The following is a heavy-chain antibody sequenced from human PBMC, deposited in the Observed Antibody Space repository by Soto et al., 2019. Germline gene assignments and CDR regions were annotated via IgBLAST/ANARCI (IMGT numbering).Heavy chain of an antibody. CDR1: GYSFTSYW. CDR2: IYPDDSDT. D-gene: IGHD3-16*01. CDR3: IRQMIPPQMRNNMDV. V-gene: IGHV5-51*01. Sequence: PGESLKISCKGSGYSFTSYWIGWVRQMPGKGLEWMGIIYPDDSDTRYSPSFQGQVTISVDKSISSVYLHWSSLRASDTGVYFCIRQMIPPQMRNNMDVWGQGTTVTVSS. J-gene: IGHJ6*02.